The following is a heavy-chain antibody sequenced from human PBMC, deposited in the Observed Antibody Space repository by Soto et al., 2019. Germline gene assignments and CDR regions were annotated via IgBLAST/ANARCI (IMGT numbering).Heavy chain of an antibody. J-gene: IGHJ3*02. CDR3: ARGREFHCSGGSCYAISGDDAFDI. V-gene: IGHV1-2*04. CDR2: INPNSGGT. D-gene: IGHD2-15*01. CDR1: GYTFTGYY. Sequence: GASVKVSCKASGYTFTGYYMHWVRQAPGQGLEWMGWINPNSGGTNYAQKFQGWVTMTRDTSISTAYMELSRLRSDDTAVYYCARGREFHCSGGSCYAISGDDAFDIWGQGTMVTVSS.